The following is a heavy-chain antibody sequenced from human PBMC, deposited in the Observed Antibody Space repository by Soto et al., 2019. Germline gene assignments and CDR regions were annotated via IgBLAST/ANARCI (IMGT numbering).Heavy chain of an antibody. V-gene: IGHV1-69*06. Sequence: QVQLMQSGAEVKKPGSSVRVSCKASGGSFSAYGFCWIRQAPGQGLEWVGGNIPMSGKTHYAQKFQDRVTITADKSTTTISLDMSRLRSEDTAIYYCALSPGGDLSGFDPWGQGTLVIVSS. CDR1: GGSFSAYG. CDR2: NIPMSGKT. J-gene: IGHJ5*02. D-gene: IGHD3-16*01. CDR3: ALSPGGDLSGFDP.